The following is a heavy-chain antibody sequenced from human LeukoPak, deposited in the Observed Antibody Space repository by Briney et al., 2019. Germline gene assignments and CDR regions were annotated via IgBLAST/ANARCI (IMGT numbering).Heavy chain of an antibody. CDR1: GFRFSSYW. CDR2: IEQDGSEK. J-gene: IGHJ6*02. D-gene: IGHD6-13*01. Sequence: GGSLRLSCEVSGFRFSSYWMTWVRQAPGKGLEWVGNIEQDGSEKYYVDSVKGRFTISRDNAKNSLSLQMNSLRAEDTAVYYCARASAATHFAMDVWGQGTTVTVSS. V-gene: IGHV3-7*05. CDR3: ARASAATHFAMDV.